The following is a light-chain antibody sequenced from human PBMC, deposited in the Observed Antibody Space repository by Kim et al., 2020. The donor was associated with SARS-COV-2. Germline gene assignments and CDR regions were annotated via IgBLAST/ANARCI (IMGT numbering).Light chain of an antibody. V-gene: IGKV3-20*01. J-gene: IGKJ3*01. CDR3: QQYGISPFT. CDR1: QSVSRGY. Sequence: EIVLTQSPGTLSLSPGERATLSCRASQSVSRGYLAWYQQKAGQASRLLIYGASSRATGIPDRFSGSGSGTDFTLTISRLEPEDFAVYYCQQYGISPFTFGPGTKVDIK. CDR2: GAS.